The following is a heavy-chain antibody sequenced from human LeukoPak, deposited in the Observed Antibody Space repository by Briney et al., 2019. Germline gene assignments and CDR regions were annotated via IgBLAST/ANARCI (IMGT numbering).Heavy chain of an antibody. D-gene: IGHD1-26*01. J-gene: IGHJ6*03. CDR2: ISAYNGNT. CDR3: AREVGAENYYYYYMDV. CDR1: GYTFTSYG. V-gene: IGHV1-18*01. Sequence: ASVKVSCKASGYTFTSYGIRWVRQAPGQGLEWMGWISAYNGNTNYAQKLQGRVTMTTDTSTSTAYMELRSLRSDDTAVYYCAREVGAENYYYYYMDVWGKGTTVTVSS.